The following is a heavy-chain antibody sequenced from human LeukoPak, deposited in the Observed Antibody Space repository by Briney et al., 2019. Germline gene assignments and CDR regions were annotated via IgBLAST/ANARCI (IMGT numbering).Heavy chain of an antibody. CDR1: GGSISSSNW. CDR2: IYHSGST. V-gene: IGHV4-4*02. CDR3: ATFPITMVRGVPAGGLEY. J-gene: IGHJ4*02. Sequence: SGTLSLTCAVSGGSISSSNWWSWVRQPPGKGLEWIGEIYHSGSTNYNPSLKSRVTIPVDKSKNQFSLKLSSVTAEDTAVYYCATFPITMVRGVPAGGLEYWGQGTLVTVSS. D-gene: IGHD3-10*01.